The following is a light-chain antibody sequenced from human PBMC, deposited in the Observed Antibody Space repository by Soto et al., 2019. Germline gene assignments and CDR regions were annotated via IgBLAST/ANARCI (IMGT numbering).Light chain of an antibody. CDR1: QTISTW. CDR3: QQYTSYPYT. J-gene: IGKJ2*01. CDR2: KAS. Sequence: DIQMTQSPSTLAASVGDRVTITCRASQTISTWLAWYQQKPGKAPKVLIHKASSLQSGVPSRFGGSGSGTEFTLTISSLQPDDFATYYCQQYTSYPYTVGQGTKLEIK. V-gene: IGKV1-5*03.